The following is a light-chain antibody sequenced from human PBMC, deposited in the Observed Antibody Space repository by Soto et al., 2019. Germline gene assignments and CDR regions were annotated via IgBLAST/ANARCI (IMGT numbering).Light chain of an antibody. CDR2: NNN. V-gene: IGLV1-44*01. CDR1: SSNIGTNN. J-gene: IGLJ3*02. Sequence: QPVLTQPPSVSGTPGQRVTISCSGSSSNIGTNNVNWYQQLPGTAPKLLIYNNNRRPSGVPDRFSGSKSGTSASLAISGLQSEDEADYYCAVWDDGLNGWVFGGGTQLTVL. CDR3: AVWDDGLNGWV.